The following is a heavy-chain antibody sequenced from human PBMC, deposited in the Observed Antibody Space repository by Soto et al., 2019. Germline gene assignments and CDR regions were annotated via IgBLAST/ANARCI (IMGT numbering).Heavy chain of an antibody. CDR3: VRFSILVSGRGRGAFFDS. CDR1: GFTFSNYW. D-gene: IGHD6-19*01. CDR2: IKEDGSEK. Sequence: VGSLRLSCAASGFTFSNYWMSWVRQVPGKGLAWVSNIKEDGSEKYYVDSVKGRFTISRDNAKNSVHLQMNSLRDEDTAVYYCVRFSILVSGRGRGAFFDSWGQGTPVTVSS. J-gene: IGHJ4*02. V-gene: IGHV3-7*03.